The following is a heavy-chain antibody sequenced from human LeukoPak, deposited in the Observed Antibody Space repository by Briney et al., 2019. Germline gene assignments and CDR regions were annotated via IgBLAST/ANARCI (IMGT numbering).Heavy chain of an antibody. D-gene: IGHD3-22*01. CDR2: IYYTGST. V-gene: IGHV4-59*01. CDR1: GASISSYY. Sequence: SETLSLTCTVSGASISSYYWSWIRQPPGKGLEWIGYIYYTGSTNYNPSLKSRVTISVDTSKNQFSLRLSSVTAADTALYYCARGVSDSGGSYYFDYWGQGTLVTASS. J-gene: IGHJ4*02. CDR3: ARGVSDSGGSYYFDY.